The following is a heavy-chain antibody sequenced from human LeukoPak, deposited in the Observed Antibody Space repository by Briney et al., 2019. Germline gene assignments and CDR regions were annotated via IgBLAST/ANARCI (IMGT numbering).Heavy chain of an antibody. J-gene: IGHJ4*02. D-gene: IGHD5-12*01. CDR2: IYYSGST. CDR3: ARVPEDSGYPYFDY. Sequence: SETLSLTCTVSGGSVSSGSYYWSWIRQPPGKGLEWIGYIYYSGSTNYNPSPKSRVTISVDTSKNRFSLKLSSVTAADTAVYYCARVPEDSGYPYFDYWGQGTLVTVSS. V-gene: IGHV4-61*01. CDR1: GGSVSSGSYY.